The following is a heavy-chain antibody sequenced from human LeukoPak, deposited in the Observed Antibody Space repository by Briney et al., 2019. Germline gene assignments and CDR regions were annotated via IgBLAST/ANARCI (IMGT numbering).Heavy chain of an antibody. CDR3: AIRYGSGTVGVLDP. J-gene: IGHJ5*02. V-gene: IGHV1-69*04. CDR1: GGTFSSYA. CDR2: IIPIFGIA. Sequence: SVKVSCKASGGTFSSYAISRVRQAPGQGLEWMGRIIPIFGIANYAQKFQGRVTITADKSTSTAYMELSSLRSEDTAVYYCAIRYGSGTVGVLDPWGQGTLVTVSS. D-gene: IGHD3-10*01.